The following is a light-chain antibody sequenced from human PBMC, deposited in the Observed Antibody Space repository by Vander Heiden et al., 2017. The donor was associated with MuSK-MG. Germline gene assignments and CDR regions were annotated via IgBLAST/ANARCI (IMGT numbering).Light chain of an antibody. J-gene: IGKJ2*01. CDR1: QSVSSY. CDR3: QQRSNWPGT. CDR2: DAS. Sequence: EIVLTPSPATLSLSQRERATLSCRASQSVSSYLAWYQQKPGQAPRLLIYDASNRATGIPARFSGSGSGTDFTLTISSLEPEDFAVYYCQQRSNWPGTFGQGTKLEIK. V-gene: IGKV3-11*01.